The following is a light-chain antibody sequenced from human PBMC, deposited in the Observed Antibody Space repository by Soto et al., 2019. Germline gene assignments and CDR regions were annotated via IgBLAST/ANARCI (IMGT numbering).Light chain of an antibody. J-gene: IGKJ1*01. CDR2: GAS. V-gene: IGKV3-20*01. Sequence: EVVLTQSPGTLSLSPAERATLSVVASQSVTGNYLAWYQQKPGQAPRLLIFGASTRATGIPDRFSGSGSGTDFTLTISRLEPEDFAVYYCQNYYTSYTMFGQGNKGGIK. CDR1: QSVTGNY. CDR3: QNYYTSYTM.